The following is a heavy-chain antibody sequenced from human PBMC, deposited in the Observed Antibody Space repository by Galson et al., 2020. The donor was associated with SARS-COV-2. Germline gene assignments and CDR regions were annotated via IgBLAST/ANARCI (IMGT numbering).Heavy chain of an antibody. J-gene: IGHJ4*02. Sequence: GGSLRLSCAASGFTFSSYGMHWVRQAPGKGLEWVAVIWYDGSNKYYADSVKGRFTISRDNSKNTLYLQMNSLRAEDTAVYYCARDLGFGELTDFDYWGQGTLVTVSS. CDR2: IWYDGSNK. CDR1: GFTFSSYG. CDR3: ARDLGFGELTDFDY. V-gene: IGHV3-33*01. D-gene: IGHD3-10*01.